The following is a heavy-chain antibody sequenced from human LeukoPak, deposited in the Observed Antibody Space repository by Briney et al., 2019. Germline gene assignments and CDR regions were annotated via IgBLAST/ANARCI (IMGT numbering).Heavy chain of an antibody. CDR3: ARGSVAIY. D-gene: IGHD5-12*01. J-gene: IGHJ4*02. CDR2: ISDSGDAT. CDR1: GFIFSYYG. V-gene: IGHV3-23*01. Sequence: GGSLRLSCEVSGFIFSYYGMNWVRQAPGKGLEWVSAISDSGDATYYADSVKGRFTISRDNSKSTLYLQMNSLRAEDTAVYYCARGSVAIYWGQGTLVTVSS.